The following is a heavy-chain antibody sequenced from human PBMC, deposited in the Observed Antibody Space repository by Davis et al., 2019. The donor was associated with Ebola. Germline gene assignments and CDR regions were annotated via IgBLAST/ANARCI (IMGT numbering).Heavy chain of an antibody. D-gene: IGHD3-10*01. CDR2: IYPGDSDT. J-gene: IGHJ4*02. CDR1: GYSFTSYW. Sequence: GESLKISCKGSGYSFTSYWIGWVRQMPGKGLEWMGIIYPGDSDTRYSPSFQGQVTISADKSISTAYLQWSSLKASDTAMYYCARSYGSGSYLALPDYWGQGTLVTVSS. V-gene: IGHV5-51*01. CDR3: ARSYGSGSYLALPDY.